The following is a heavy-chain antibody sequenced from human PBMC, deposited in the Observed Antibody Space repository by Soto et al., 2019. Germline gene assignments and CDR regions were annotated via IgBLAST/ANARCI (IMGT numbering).Heavy chain of an antibody. D-gene: IGHD3-16*01. V-gene: IGHV3-66*01. CDR2: IYSGGST. CDR3: AAYSHKGY. CDR1: GFTVSNNY. J-gene: IGHJ4*02. Sequence: EEQLVESGGALVQPGGSLRLSCAASGFTVSNNYMSWVRQAPGKGLEWVSLIYSGGSTYYADAVKGRFTISRDSSKNTLYLQMNSLRAEDTAMYYCAAYSHKGYWGQGTLVTVSS.